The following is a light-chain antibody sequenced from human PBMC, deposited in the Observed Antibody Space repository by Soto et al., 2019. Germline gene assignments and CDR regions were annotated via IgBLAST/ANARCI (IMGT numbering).Light chain of an antibody. V-gene: IGKV3-20*01. J-gene: IGKJ1*01. CDR3: QHYGTSPWT. CDR1: QSVTSRS. CDR2: GAS. Sequence: ETVLTQSPGTLSLSPGERATLSCRASQSVTSRSLAWFQQKPGQAPRLLIFGASSRTTGIPDRFSGSGSGTDFPLTISRLEPEDFAVYYCQHYGTSPWTFGQGTKVEIK.